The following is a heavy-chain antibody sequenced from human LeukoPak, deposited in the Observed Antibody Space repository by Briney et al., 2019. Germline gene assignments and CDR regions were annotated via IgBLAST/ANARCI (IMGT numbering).Heavy chain of an antibody. Sequence: SVKVSCKASGGTFSSYAISWVRQAPGQGLEWMGRIIPILGIANYAQKFQGRVTITADKSTSTAYMELSSLRSDDTAVYYCARDSIDSNYYDSSGYGGYGMDVRGQGTTVTVSS. J-gene: IGHJ6*02. CDR1: GGTFSSYA. CDR3: ARDSIDSNYYDSSGYGGYGMDV. V-gene: IGHV1-69*04. CDR2: IIPILGIA. D-gene: IGHD3-22*01.